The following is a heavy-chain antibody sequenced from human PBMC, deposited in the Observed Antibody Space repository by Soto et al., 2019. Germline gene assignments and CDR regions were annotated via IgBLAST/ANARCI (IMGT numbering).Heavy chain of an antibody. CDR3: AKDLKVYSSRNWTLFDH. Sequence: EVQLLESGGGLVQPGGSLRLSCAASGFTFNDYAMSWVRQAPGKGLEWVSAISSSGDSTYYTESVKGRLTISRDNSKNKLSLQMNSLRAEDTAVYYCAKDLKVYSSRNWTLFDHWGQGTLVTVSS. CDR1: GFTFNDYA. V-gene: IGHV3-23*01. CDR2: ISSSGDST. J-gene: IGHJ4*02. D-gene: IGHD1-1*01.